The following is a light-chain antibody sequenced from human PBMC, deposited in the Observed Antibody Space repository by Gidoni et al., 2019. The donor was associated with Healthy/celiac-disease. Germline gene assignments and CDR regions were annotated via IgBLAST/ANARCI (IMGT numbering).Light chain of an antibody. CDR2: GAS. CDR1: QSVSSSY. Sequence: ELVLTQSPGTLSLSPGERATLSCRASQSVSSSYLAWYQQKPGQAPRLLIYGASGRATGIPDRFSGSGSGTDFTLTISRLEPEDFAVYYCQQYGSSPRTFGQGTKVEIK. CDR3: QQYGSSPRT. J-gene: IGKJ1*01. V-gene: IGKV3-20*01.